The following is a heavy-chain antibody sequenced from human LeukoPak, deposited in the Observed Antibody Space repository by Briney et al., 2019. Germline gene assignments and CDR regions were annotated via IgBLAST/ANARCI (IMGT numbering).Heavy chain of an antibody. CDR1: GFTFSSYS. D-gene: IGHD4-23*01. CDR3: ARDSPLGYGGHSPPREFDY. Sequence: GGSLRLSCAASGFTFSSYSVNGVRQAPGKGREGVSSMGSSRSDIYYADSVEGRFTISRDNAKNSLYLQMNSLRAEDTAVYYCARDSPLGYGGHSPPREFDYWGQGPLVPVSS. V-gene: IGHV3-21*01. CDR2: MGSSRSDI. J-gene: IGHJ4*02.